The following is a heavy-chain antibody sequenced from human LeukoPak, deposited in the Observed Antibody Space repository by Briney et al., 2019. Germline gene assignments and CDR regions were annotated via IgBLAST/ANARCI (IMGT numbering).Heavy chain of an antibody. CDR1: GYTFTGYY. V-gene: IGHV1-2*02. CDR3: ARDHSQYYYDSSGYYYFDY. D-gene: IGHD3-22*01. Sequence: GASVKVSCKASGYTFTGYYMHWVRQAPGQGLEWMGWINPNRGGTNYAQKFQGRVTMTRDTSISTAYMELSRLRSDDTAVYYCARDHSQYYYDSSGYYYFDYWGQGTLVTVSS. J-gene: IGHJ4*02. CDR2: INPNRGGT.